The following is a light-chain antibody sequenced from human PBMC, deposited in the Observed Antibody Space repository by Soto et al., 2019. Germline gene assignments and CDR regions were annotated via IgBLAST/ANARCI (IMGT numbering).Light chain of an antibody. CDR1: QSLRSS. Sequence: ELVMTQSPATLSVSLGERATLSCRASQSLRSSLAWYQQKPGQAPRLLIYDASTRATGIPARFSGSGSGTDFTLTISGLQSEDFAVYYCQQYNNWPPNTFGQGTKVDNK. V-gene: IGKV3-15*01. CDR2: DAS. J-gene: IGKJ1*01. CDR3: QQYNNWPPNT.